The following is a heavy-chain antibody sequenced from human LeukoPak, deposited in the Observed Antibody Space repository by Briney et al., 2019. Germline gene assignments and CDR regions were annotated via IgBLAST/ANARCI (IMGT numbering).Heavy chain of an antibody. J-gene: IGHJ4*02. CDR1: GYTFTSYA. CDR3: ARGGYCSSTSCYVDFDY. Sequence: ASVKVSCKASGYTFTSYAMNWVRQAPGQGLERMGWINTNTGNPTYAQGFTGRFVFSLDTSVSTAYLQISSLKAEDTAVYYCARGGYCSSTSCYVDFDYWGQGTLVTVSS. CDR2: INTNTGNP. V-gene: IGHV7-4-1*02. D-gene: IGHD2-2*01.